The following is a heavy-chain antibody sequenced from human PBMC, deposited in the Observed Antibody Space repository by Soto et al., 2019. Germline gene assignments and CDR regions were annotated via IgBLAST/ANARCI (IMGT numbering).Heavy chain of an antibody. CDR1: GGSTSSSSYY. Sequence: LSLTCTVSGGSTSSSSYYWGWIRQPPGKGLEWIGSIYYSGSTYYNPSLKSRVTISVDTSKNQFSLKLSSVTAADTAVYYCARLLVVPPNNWFDPWGQGTLVTVSS. V-gene: IGHV4-39*01. CDR2: IYYSGST. D-gene: IGHD2-15*01. CDR3: ARLLVVPPNNWFDP. J-gene: IGHJ5*02.